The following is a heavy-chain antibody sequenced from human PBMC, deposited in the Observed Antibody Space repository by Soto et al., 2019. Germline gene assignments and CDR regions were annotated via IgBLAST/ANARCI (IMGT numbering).Heavy chain of an antibody. CDR3: AHSGVCRGGNCFYRSSWFGP. V-gene: IGHV2-5*02. J-gene: IGHJ5*02. Sequence: QITLKESGPTLVKPTQTLTLTCNFSGFSLSASGVGVGWIRQPPGKALAWLALIYWDDDKRYSPSLKTRLTINTDTSKHQVVLTMTNMAPVDTATYHCAHSGVCRGGNCFYRSSWFGPWGQGILVTVSS. CDR2: IYWDDDK. D-gene: IGHD2-15*01. CDR1: GFSLSASGVG.